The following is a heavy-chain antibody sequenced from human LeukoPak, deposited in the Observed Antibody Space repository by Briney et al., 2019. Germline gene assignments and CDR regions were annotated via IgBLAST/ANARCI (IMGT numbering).Heavy chain of an antibody. V-gene: IGHV4-59*01. CDR2: IYYSGST. J-gene: IGHJ4*02. D-gene: IGHD3-10*01. CDR3: ARSKIHGSGSYYGYYFDY. CDR1: GGSISSYY. Sequence: PSETMSLTCTVSGGSISSYYWSWIRQPPGKGLEWIGYIYYSGSTNYNPSLKSRVTISVDTSKNQFSLKLSSVTAADTAVYYCARSKIHGSGSYYGYYFDYWGRGTLVTVSS.